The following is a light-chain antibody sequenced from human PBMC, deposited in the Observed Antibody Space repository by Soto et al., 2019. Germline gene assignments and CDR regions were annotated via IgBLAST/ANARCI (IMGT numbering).Light chain of an antibody. CDR1: SSDIGAHTY. V-gene: IGLV2-14*01. CDR3: SSYAGGFVV. CDR2: NVS. Sequence: QSALTQPASVSGSPGQSITISCTGTSSDIGAHTYVSWFQQHPGKVPKVIIYNVSTRPSCISDRFSGSKSGNTASLTISGLQAEDEADYYCSSYAGGFVVFGGGTKLTVL. J-gene: IGLJ2*01.